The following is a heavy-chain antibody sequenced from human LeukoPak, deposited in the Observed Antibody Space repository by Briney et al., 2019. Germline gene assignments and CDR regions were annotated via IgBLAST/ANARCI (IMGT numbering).Heavy chain of an antibody. CDR2: MNANSGNT. D-gene: IGHD6-13*01. CDR3: ARIAAAGNRRLNY. J-gene: IGHJ4*02. V-gene: IGHV1-8*01. Sequence: ASVTVSYKASGYTFTSYGINWVRQATGQGLEWMGWMNANSGNTGYAQKLQGRITMTSNTSISTAYMELSSLTSEDAAVYYCARIAAAGNRRLNYWGQGTLVTVSS. CDR1: GYTFTSYG.